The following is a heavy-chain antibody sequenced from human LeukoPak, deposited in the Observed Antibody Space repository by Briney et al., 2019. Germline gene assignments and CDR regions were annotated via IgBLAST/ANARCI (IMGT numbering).Heavy chain of an antibody. CDR3: ARIVGATLFDY. J-gene: IGHJ4*02. D-gene: IGHD1-26*01. Sequence: SEALSLTCTVSGGSISSSSYYWGWIRQPPGKGLEWIGSIYYSGSTYYNPSLKSRVTISVDTSKNQFSLKLSSVTAADTAVYYCARIVGATLFDYWGQGTLVTVSS. CDR2: IYYSGST. CDR1: GGSISSSSYY. V-gene: IGHV4-39*01.